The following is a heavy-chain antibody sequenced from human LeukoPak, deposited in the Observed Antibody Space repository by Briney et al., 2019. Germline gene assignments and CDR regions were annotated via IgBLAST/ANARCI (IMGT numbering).Heavy chain of an antibody. Sequence: SETLSLTCTVSGGSISSYYWSWIRQPPGEGLEWIGYIYYSGSTNYNPSLKSRVTISVDTSKNQFSLKLSSVTAADTAVYYCARASYGSPLYYYYGMDVWGQGTTVTVSS. CDR3: ARASYGSPLYYYYGMDV. CDR1: GGSISSYY. D-gene: IGHD5-18*01. J-gene: IGHJ6*02. V-gene: IGHV4-59*01. CDR2: IYYSGST.